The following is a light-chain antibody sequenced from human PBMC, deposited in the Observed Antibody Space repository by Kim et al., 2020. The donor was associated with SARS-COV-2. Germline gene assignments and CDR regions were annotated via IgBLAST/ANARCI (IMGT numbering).Light chain of an antibody. J-gene: IGLJ2*01. V-gene: IGLV7-43*01. Sequence: PGGTVTLTCASSAGAGTSAYYPNWFQQKPGQAPRSLIYNTDNKHSWTPARFSGSLLGGRAALTLSGVQPEDEADYYCLLFNGGAPVFGGGTQLTVL. CDR2: NTD. CDR1: AGAGTSAYY. CDR3: LLFNGGAPV.